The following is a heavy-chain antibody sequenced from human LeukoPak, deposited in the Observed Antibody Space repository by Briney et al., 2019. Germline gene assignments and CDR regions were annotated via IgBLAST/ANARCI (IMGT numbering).Heavy chain of an antibody. CDR1: GFTFSSYW. J-gene: IGHJ5*02. V-gene: IGHV3-21*01. CDR2: ISSSSSYI. D-gene: IGHD5-12*01. CDR3: ARVGERWLRGWFDP. Sequence: GGSLRLSCAASGFTFSSYWMHWVRQAPGQGLVWVSSISSSSSYIYYADSVKGRFTISRDNAKNSLYLQMNCLRAEDTAVYYCARVGERWLRGWFDPWGQGTLVTVSS.